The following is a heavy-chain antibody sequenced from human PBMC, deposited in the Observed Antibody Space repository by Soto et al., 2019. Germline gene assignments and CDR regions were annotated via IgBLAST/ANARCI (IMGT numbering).Heavy chain of an antibody. Sequence: RASVKVSCKASGYTFTGYYMHWVRQAPGQGLEWMGWINPNSGGTNYAQKFQGRVTMTRDTSISTAYMELSRLRSDDTAVYYCARELERRSYYYYYGMDVWGQGTTVTVSS. CDR1: GYTFTGYY. D-gene: IGHD1-1*01. CDR2: INPNSGGT. J-gene: IGHJ6*02. CDR3: ARELERRSYYYYYGMDV. V-gene: IGHV1-2*02.